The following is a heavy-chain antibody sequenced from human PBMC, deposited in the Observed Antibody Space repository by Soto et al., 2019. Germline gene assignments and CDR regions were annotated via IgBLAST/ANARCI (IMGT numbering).Heavy chain of an antibody. V-gene: IGHV3-11*06. J-gene: IGHJ3*01. Sequence: QVQLVQSGGGLVEPGGSLRLSCAASGFKFPAYHMTWIRQAQGKGLECISYINSRGTYTTYADSVRGRFTVSRDNAKNSLYLQMDSLTDEDPAVYYSGCLVPTIFSAQIHQNLVDVWGQENMITVAS. CDR1: GFKFPAYH. CDR2: INSRGTYT. D-gene: IGHD3-3*01. CDR3: GCLVPTIFSAQIHQNLVDV.